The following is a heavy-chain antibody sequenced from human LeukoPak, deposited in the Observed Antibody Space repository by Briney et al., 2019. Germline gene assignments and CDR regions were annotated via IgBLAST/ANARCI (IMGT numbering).Heavy chain of an antibody. D-gene: IGHD5-18*01. J-gene: IGHJ2*01. CDR2: ISSSSSTI. CDR3: ARDFARRGYSYGWGYFDL. V-gene: IGHV3-11*04. CDR1: GFTFSDYY. Sequence: GGSLRLSCAASGFTFSDYYMSWVRQAPGKGLEWVSYISSSSSTIYYADSVKGRFTISRDNAKNSLYLQMNSLRAEDTAVYYCARDFARRGYSYGWGYFDLWGRGTLVTVSS.